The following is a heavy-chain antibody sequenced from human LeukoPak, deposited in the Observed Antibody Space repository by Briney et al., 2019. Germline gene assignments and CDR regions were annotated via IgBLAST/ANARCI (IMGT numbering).Heavy chain of an antibody. J-gene: IGHJ5*01. CDR1: GYTYTNYG. Sequence: ASVRDTCKASGYTYTNYGMSWVRQAPGQGLEWMGWISADNGDTNYAQNLQDRVTMTTDTSTSTVYMELRSLRSDDTAVYYCARDWDCRGGACRDCSDAWGQGTLVTVSS. CDR2: ISADNGDT. CDR3: ARDWDCRGGACRDCSDA. D-gene: IGHD2-21*02. V-gene: IGHV1-18*01.